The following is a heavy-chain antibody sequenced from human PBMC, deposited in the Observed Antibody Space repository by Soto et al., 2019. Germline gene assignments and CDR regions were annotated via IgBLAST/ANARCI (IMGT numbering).Heavy chain of an antibody. D-gene: IGHD5-12*01. CDR3: ARGGLKFGFSGLLFDP. J-gene: IGHJ5*02. CDR2: IHDSGSA. V-gene: IGHV4-59*08. CDR1: GGSISSYY. Sequence: SETLSLTCTVSGGSISSYYWNWIRQSPGKGLEWMGYIHDSGSANYNPSLKSRVTISVDTSKNQFSLKLSSVTAADTAVYYCARGGLKFGFSGLLFDPWGQGTLVTVSS.